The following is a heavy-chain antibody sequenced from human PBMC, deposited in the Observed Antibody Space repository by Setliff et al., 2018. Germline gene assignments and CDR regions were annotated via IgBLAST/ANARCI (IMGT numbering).Heavy chain of an antibody. CDR1: GGSISSHY. Sequence: SETLSLTCTVSGGSISSHYWSWIRQPPGKGLEWVGSIYYSGSTNYNPSRKSRVTISVDTSKNQFSLKLSSVTAADTAVYCCARQDGRITMIVVVMQAFDTWGQGTMVTVSS. CDR3: ARQDGRITMIVVVMQAFDT. J-gene: IGHJ3*02. D-gene: IGHD3-22*01. CDR2: IYYSGST. V-gene: IGHV4-59*11.